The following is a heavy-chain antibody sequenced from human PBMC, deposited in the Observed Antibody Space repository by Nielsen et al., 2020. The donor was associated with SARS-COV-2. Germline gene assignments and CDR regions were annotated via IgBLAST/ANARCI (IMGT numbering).Heavy chain of an antibody. Sequence: GESLKISCAASGFTFSSYGMHWVRQAPGKGLEWVAVISYDGSNKYYADSVKGRFTISRDNSKNTLYLQMNSLRAEDTAVYYCARDLILTGYYGFDYWGQGTLVTVSS. D-gene: IGHD3-9*01. V-gene: IGHV3-30*03. CDR3: ARDLILTGYYGFDY. CDR1: GFTFSSYG. J-gene: IGHJ4*02. CDR2: ISYDGSNK.